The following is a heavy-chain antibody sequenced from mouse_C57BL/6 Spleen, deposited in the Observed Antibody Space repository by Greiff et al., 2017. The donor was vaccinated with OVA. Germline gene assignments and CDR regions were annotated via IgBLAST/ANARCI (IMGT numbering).Heavy chain of an antibody. CDR1: GYTFTSYW. D-gene: IGHD1-1*01. V-gene: IGHV1-59*01. Sequence: QVQLKQPGAELVRPGTSVKLSCKASGYTFTSYWMHWVKQRPGQGLEWIGVIDPSDSYTNYNQKFKGKATWTVDTSSSTAYMQLSSMTSEDTAVYYCARAVIATVVAYYFDYWGQGTTLTVSS. J-gene: IGHJ2*01. CDR3: ARAVIATVVAYYFDY. CDR2: IDPSDSYT.